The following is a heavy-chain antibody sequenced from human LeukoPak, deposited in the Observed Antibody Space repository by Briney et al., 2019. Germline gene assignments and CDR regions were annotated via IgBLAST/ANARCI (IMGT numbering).Heavy chain of an antibody. D-gene: IGHD4-11*01. Sequence: GGSLRLSCAASGFTFSSYSMNWVRQAPGKGPEWVSYISSSSSTIYYADSVKGRFTISRDNAKNSLYLQMNSLRAEDTAVYYCARDDSNYFELYYMDVWAKGPRSPSP. CDR2: ISSSSSTI. J-gene: IGHJ6*03. CDR1: GFTFSSYS. V-gene: IGHV3-48*01. CDR3: ARDDSNYFELYYMDV.